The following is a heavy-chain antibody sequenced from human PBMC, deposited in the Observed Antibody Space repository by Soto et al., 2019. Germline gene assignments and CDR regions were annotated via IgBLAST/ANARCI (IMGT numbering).Heavy chain of an antibody. CDR2: INHSGST. V-gene: IGHV4-61*08. CDR3: ASDLYCSGGSCSFDP. D-gene: IGHD2-15*01. CDR1: GGSISSGVYS. Sequence: SETLPLTCAVSGGSISSGVYSWTWIRQPPGTGLEWIGEINHSGSTNYNPSLKSRVTISMDTSKNQFSLKLTSVTAADTAVYYCASDLYCSGGSCSFDPWGQGTLVTVSS. J-gene: IGHJ5*02.